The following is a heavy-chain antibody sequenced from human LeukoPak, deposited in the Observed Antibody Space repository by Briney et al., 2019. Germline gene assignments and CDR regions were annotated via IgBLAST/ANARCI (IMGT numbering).Heavy chain of an antibody. Sequence: GGSLRLSCAASGFTFSSYWMHWVRQAPGKGLEWVAVISYDGSNKYYADSVKGRFTISRDNSKNTLYLQMNSLRAEDTAVFYCAKGGARLHSYYFDYWGQGTLVTVSS. CDR3: AKGGARLHSYYFDY. J-gene: IGHJ4*02. CDR1: GFTFSSYW. CDR2: ISYDGSNK. D-gene: IGHD1-26*01. V-gene: IGHV3-30*18.